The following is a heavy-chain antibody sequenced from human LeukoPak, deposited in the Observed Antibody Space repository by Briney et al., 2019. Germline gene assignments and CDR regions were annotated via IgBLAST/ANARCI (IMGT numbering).Heavy chain of an antibody. Sequence: SETLSLTCAVYGGSLSGYYWSWIRQPPGKGLEWIGDIYHSGSTNYNPSLKSRVTISVDPFKNQFPLNLSSVTAADPAVYSCVRKALPPLYSNSWYSHSPDFDYWGQGTLVTVSS. V-gene: IGHV4-34*01. CDR2: IYHSGST. D-gene: IGHD6-13*01. CDR3: VRKALPPLYSNSWYSHSPDFDY. J-gene: IGHJ4*02. CDR1: GGSLSGYY.